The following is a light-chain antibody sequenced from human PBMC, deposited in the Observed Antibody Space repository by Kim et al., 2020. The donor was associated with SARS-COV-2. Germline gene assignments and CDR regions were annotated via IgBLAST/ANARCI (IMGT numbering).Light chain of an antibody. CDR2: GAS. V-gene: IGKV3-20*01. J-gene: IGKJ2*01. Sequence: LATGERATLSSRASQSVSSSYLAWYQQKPGQAPRLLIYGASSRATGIPDRFSGSGSGTDFTLTISRLEPEDFAVYYCQQYGSSPNTFGQGTKLEIK. CDR3: QQYGSSPNT. CDR1: QSVSSSY.